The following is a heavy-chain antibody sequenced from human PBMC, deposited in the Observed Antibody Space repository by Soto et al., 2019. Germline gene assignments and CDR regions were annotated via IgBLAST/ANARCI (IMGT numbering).Heavy chain of an antibody. CDR1: GGSISSYY. J-gene: IGHJ4*02. Sequence: PSETLSLTCTVSGGSISSYYWSWIRQPPGKGLEWIGYIYYSGSTNYNPSLKSRVTISVDTSKNQFPLKLSSVTAADTAVYYCAGMVAGLDHFDYWGQGTLVTV. D-gene: IGHD6-19*01. V-gene: IGHV4-59*01. CDR2: IYYSGST. CDR3: AGMVAGLDHFDY.